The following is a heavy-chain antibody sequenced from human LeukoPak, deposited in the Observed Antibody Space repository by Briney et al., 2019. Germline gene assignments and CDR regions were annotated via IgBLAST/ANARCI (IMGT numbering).Heavy chain of an antibody. CDR1: GFTFSSYG. CDR2: ISSNGGST. D-gene: IGHD3-10*01. V-gene: IGHV3-64D*06. CDR3: VKDGAIDVVRGVISPFDC. Sequence: GGSLRLSCAASGFTFSSYGMHWVRQAPGKGLEYVSAISSNGGSTYYADSVKGRFTISRDNSKNTLYLQMSSLRAEDTAVYYCVKDGAIDVVRGVISPFDCWGQGTLVTVSS. J-gene: IGHJ4*02.